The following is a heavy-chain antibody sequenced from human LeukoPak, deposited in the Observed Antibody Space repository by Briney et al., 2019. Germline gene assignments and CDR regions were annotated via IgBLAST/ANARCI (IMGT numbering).Heavy chain of an antibody. D-gene: IGHD2-2*01. CDR1: GGSISSYY. J-gene: IGHJ4*02. Sequence: SETLSLTCTVSGGSISSYYWSWIRQPPGKGLEWIGYIYYSGSTNYNPSLKSRVTISVDTSKNQFSLKLSSVTAADTAVYYCARGVPAAIFPFDYWGQGTLVTVSS. V-gene: IGHV4-59*01. CDR3: ARGVPAAIFPFDY. CDR2: IYYSGST.